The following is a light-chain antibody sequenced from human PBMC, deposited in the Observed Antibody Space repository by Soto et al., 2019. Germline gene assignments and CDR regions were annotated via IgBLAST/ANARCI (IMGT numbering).Light chain of an antibody. Sequence: EIVLTPSPGTLSLSPVERATLSCRASQSVSSSYLAWYQQKPGQAPRLLIYGASSRATGIPDRFSGSGSGTDFTLTISRLEPEDFAVYDCQQYGSSRPWTFGQGTKVDIK. CDR2: GAS. CDR1: QSVSSSY. V-gene: IGKV3-20*01. J-gene: IGKJ1*01. CDR3: QQYGSSRPWT.